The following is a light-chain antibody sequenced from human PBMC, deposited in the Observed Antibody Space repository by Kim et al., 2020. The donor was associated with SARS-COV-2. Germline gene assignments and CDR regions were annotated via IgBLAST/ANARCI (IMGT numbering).Light chain of an antibody. Sequence: SPVERPFLPCRASQSVSSSYLAWYQHKPGQSPSLLRHGASSRAPGVPDRFRGGGSGTDFTLTITRLEPEDFAVYYCQQYGRSPTTFGQGTRLEIK. V-gene: IGKV3-20*01. CDR1: QSVSSSY. J-gene: IGKJ5*01. CDR2: GAS. CDR3: QQYGRSPTT.